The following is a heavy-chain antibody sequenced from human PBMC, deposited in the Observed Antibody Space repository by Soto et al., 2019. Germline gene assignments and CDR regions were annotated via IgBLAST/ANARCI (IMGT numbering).Heavy chain of an antibody. Sequence: EVQLLESGGGVVQPGGSLTLSGATSGFTFSSYAMVWVRQAAEKGLEWVASISNNGDTAYYADSVKGRFTISRGNSENTLYLQMNGLRAYDTALYFCAKSRVFIGAIVTLLDSWGQGTQVTVSS. V-gene: IGHV3-23*01. D-gene: IGHD3-16*02. J-gene: IGHJ4*02. CDR2: ISNNGDTA. CDR1: GFTFSSYA. CDR3: AKSRVFIGAIVTLLDS.